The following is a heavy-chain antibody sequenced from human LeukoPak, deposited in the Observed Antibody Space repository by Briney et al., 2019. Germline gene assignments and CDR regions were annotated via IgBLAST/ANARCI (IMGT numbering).Heavy chain of an antibody. CDR2: IYWDDDK. Sequence: SGPTLVKPTQTLTLTCTFSGFSLSTNGVGVGWIRQPPGKALEWLALIYWDDDKRYSPSLKSRLTITKDTSKNQVVLTMTNMDPVDTATYYCAHLFGHTTNRVYYYYGMDVWGQGTTVTVSS. CDR1: GFSLSTNGVG. D-gene: IGHD1-14*01. J-gene: IGHJ6*02. CDR3: AHLFGHTTNRVYYYYGMDV. V-gene: IGHV2-5*02.